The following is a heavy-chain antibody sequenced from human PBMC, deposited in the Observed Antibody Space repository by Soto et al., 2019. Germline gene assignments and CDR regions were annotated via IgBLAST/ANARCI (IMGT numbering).Heavy chain of an antibody. Sequence: EVQLVESGGGLVKPGGSLRLSCAASGFTFSSYSMNWVRQAPGKGLEWVSSISSGSSYIYYADSVKGRFTISRDNAKNSLYLQMHSLRAEDTAVYYCARAHYYDSSRWYFDLWGRGTLVTVSS. CDR2: ISSGSSYI. J-gene: IGHJ2*01. CDR1: GFTFSSYS. D-gene: IGHD3-22*01. CDR3: ARAHYYDSSRWYFDL. V-gene: IGHV3-21*01.